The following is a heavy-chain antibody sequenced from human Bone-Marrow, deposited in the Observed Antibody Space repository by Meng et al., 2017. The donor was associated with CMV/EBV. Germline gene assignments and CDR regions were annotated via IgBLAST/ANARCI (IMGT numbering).Heavy chain of an antibody. V-gene: IGHV1-2*02. J-gene: IGHJ4*02. Sequence: QVQLVQSGDEVKKPGASVKVYCKASGYTFTGYYMHWVRQAPGQGLEWMGWINPNSGGTNYAQKFQGRVTMTRDTSISTAYMKLSRLRSDDTAVYYCARAHCSSTSCLIDYWGQGTLVTVSS. CDR2: INPNSGGT. CDR1: GYTFTGYY. CDR3: ARAHCSSTSCLIDY. D-gene: IGHD2-2*01.